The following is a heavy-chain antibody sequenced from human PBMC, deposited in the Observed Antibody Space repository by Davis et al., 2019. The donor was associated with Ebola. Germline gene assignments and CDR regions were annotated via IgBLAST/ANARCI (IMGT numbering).Heavy chain of an antibody. D-gene: IGHD3-10*01. CDR2: IIPMLGIP. J-gene: IGHJ4*02. Sequence: AASVKVSCKASGGTFSTYTISWVRQAPGQGLEWMGRIIPMLGIPNYAQKFQGRVTITADKSTSTAYMELSSLRSEDTAVYYCANGFGELDYWGQGTLVTVPS. V-gene: IGHV1-69*02. CDR1: GGTFSTYT. CDR3: ANGFGELDY.